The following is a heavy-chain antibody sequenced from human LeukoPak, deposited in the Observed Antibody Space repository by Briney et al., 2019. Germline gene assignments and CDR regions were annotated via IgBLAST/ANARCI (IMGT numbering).Heavy chain of an antibody. CDR2: ISGYNGNT. J-gene: IGHJ5*02. D-gene: IGHD6-13*01. V-gene: IGHV1-18*01. CDR1: GFTFTSYA. CDR3: AIPRDSSSWSRGLGFDP. Sequence: GGSLRLSCEASGFTFTSYAKSWVRQAPGQGLEWVASISGYNGNTNYAQKLQGRVTMTTDTSTSTAYMELRSLRSDDTAVYYCAIPRDSSSWSRGLGFDPWGQGTLVTVSS.